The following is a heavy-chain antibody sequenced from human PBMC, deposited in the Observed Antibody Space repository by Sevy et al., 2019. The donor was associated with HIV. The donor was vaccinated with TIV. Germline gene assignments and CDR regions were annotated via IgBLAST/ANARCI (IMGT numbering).Heavy chain of an antibody. J-gene: IGHJ6*02. V-gene: IGHV3-15*07. CDR1: GFTFSNAW. Sequence: GGSLRLSCAASGFTFSNAWMNWVRQAPGKGLEWVGRIKSKTDGGTTDYAAPVKGRFTISRDDSKNTLYLQMNSLKTGDTAVYYCTTDRYCISTSCYAGKGYYYYYCMDVWGQGTTVTVSS. CDR2: IKSKTDGGTT. CDR3: TTDRYCISTSCYAGKGYYYYYCMDV. D-gene: IGHD2-2*01.